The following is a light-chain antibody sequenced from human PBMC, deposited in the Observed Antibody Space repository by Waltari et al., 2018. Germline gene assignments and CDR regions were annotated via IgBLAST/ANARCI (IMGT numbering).Light chain of an antibody. CDR2: NLT. CDR1: SRAVGSYHY. J-gene: IGLJ2*01. Sequence: QSALTQPASVSGSPGQSTTIPCPATSRAVGSYHYLSWYQQPPGKAPKHTIYNLTTRPSGVSNRFSGSKSGNTASLAISGLQAEDEADYYCSSYTSSTAVVFGGGTKLTVL. CDR3: SSYTSSTAVV. V-gene: IGLV2-14*03.